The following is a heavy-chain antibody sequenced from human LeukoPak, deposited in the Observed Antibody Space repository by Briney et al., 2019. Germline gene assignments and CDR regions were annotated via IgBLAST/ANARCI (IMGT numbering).Heavy chain of an antibody. Sequence: ASVKVSCKASGYTFTGYYMHWVRQAPGQGLEWMGMVIPGGGGASYAQKFRGRVTMTTDMSTSSVNMELSSLTSEDTAEYYCARGGDSHYSSSSRFDNWGQGTLVTVSS. V-gene: IGHV1-46*01. CDR2: VIPGGGGA. D-gene: IGHD6-6*01. CDR3: ARGGDSHYSSSSRFDN. CDR1: GYTFTGYY. J-gene: IGHJ4*02.